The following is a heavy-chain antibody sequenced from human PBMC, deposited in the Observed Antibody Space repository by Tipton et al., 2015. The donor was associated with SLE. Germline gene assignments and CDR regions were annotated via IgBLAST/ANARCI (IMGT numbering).Heavy chain of an antibody. CDR3: ARGGGSYYDY. CDR2: IHYTEGT. Sequence: TLSLTCTVSGGSINSHYWSWIRQSPGTGLERLGYIHYTEGTNFNPSIKSRVTVSLDTSKNQFSLRVNSATAADTAVYYCARGGGSYYDYWGQGTLVTVSS. CDR1: GGSINSHY. J-gene: IGHJ4*02. D-gene: IGHD1-26*01. V-gene: IGHV4-59*08.